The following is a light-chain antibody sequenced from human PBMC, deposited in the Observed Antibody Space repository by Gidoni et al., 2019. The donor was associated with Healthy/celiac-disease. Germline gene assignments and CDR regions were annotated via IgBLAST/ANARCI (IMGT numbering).Light chain of an antibody. CDR2: DAS. V-gene: IGKV3-11*01. Sequence: EIVLTQSPATLSLSPGERATLSCRASQSVSSYLAWYQQKPGQAPRLLIYDASNRATGIPAGFSGSGSGTDFTLTISSLEPEDFAVYYCQQRSNWPPTFGQXTKLEIK. CDR3: QQRSNWPPT. CDR1: QSVSSY. J-gene: IGKJ2*01.